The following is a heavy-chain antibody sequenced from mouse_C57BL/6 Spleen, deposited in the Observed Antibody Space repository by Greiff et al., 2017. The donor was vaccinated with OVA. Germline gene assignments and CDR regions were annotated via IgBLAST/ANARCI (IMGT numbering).Heavy chain of an antibody. J-gene: IGHJ1*03. V-gene: IGHV14-2*01. CDR1: GFNIKDYY. D-gene: IGHD1-1*01. Sequence: VQLKESGAELVKPGASVKLSCTASGFNIKDYYMHWVKQRTEQGLEWIGRIDPEDGETKYAPKFQGKATITADTSSNTAYLQLSSLTSEDTAVYYCVLYYYGNYWYFDVWGTGTTVTVSS. CDR2: IDPEDGET. CDR3: VLYYYGNYWYFDV.